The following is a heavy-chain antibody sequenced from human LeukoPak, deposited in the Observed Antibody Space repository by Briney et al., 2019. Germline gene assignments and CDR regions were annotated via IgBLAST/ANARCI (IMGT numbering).Heavy chain of an antibody. J-gene: IGHJ4*02. Sequence: GGSLRLSCAASGFTFGSYGMHWVRQAPGKGLEWVAVIWYDGSNKYYADSMKGRFTISRDNSKNTLYLQMNSLRAEDTAVYYCARDGDILTGYYFDYWGQGTLVTVSS. CDR3: ARDGDILTGYYFDY. CDR1: GFTFGSYG. CDR2: IWYDGSNK. V-gene: IGHV3-33*01. D-gene: IGHD3-9*01.